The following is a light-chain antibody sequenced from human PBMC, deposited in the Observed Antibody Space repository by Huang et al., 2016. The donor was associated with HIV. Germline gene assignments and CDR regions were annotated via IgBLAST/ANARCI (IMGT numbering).Light chain of an antibody. CDR3: QQYDSLPRT. Sequence: DIQMTQSPSSLSASVGDKVTMTCQASLDISNYLNWYQQKPGNAPKLLIHDASNLETGVPSRFSGSGSGTDFIFTISSLQPEDIATYYCQQYDSLPRTFGQGTKVEIK. CDR1: LDISNY. V-gene: IGKV1-33*01. J-gene: IGKJ1*01. CDR2: DAS.